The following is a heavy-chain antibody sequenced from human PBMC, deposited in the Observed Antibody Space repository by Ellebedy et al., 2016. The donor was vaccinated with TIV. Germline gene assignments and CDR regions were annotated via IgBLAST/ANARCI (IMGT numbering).Heavy chain of an antibody. Sequence: GESLKISCQGSGSSFTSYWIGWVRQMPGKGLEWMGIIYPGDSDIRYSPSFQGQVTISADKSNSTAYLHWSSLKASDTAMYYCTRGGNWFDPWGQGTLVTVSS. J-gene: IGHJ5*02. V-gene: IGHV5-51*01. CDR1: GSSFTSYW. CDR3: TRGGNWFDP. CDR2: IYPGDSDI.